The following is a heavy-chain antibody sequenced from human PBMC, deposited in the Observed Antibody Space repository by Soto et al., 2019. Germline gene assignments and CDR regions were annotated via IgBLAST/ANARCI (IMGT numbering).Heavy chain of an antibody. CDR3: AGGDPIVGAIATYYYGMDV. CDR1: GYTFTSYG. J-gene: IGHJ6*02. Sequence: QVQLVQSGAEVKKPGASVKVSCKASGYTFTSYGISWVRQAPGQGLEWMGWISAYNGNTNYAQKLQGRVTMTTDTPTSTAYMELRSLRSDDTAVYYCAGGDPIVGAIATYYYGMDVWGQGTTVTVSS. V-gene: IGHV1-18*01. D-gene: IGHD1-26*01. CDR2: ISAYNGNT.